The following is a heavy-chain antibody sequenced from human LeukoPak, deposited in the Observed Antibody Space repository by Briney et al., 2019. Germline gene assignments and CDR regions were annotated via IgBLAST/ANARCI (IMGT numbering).Heavy chain of an antibody. CDR1: GFTFSDYY. D-gene: IGHD3-22*01. CDR3: ARDLYYHSSGYYLGY. CDR2: ISSGGTTI. J-gene: IGHJ4*02. Sequence: GGSLRLSCAASGFTFSDYYMNWIRQAPGKGLEWISYISSGGTTIYYADSVKGRFTIPRDNAKDSLYLQMNSLRAEDTAVYYCARDLYYHSSGYYLGYWGQGTLVTVSS. V-gene: IGHV3-11*01.